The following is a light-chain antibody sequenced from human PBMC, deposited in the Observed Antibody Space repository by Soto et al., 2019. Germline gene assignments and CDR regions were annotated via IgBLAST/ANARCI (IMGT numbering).Light chain of an antibody. V-gene: IGKV3-15*01. CDR2: GTS. J-gene: IGKJ3*01. CDR1: QSVSSK. Sequence: EIIMTQSPSTLSVSPGERATLSCRASQSVSSKLAWYRQRPGQAPRLLIYGTSTRATGIPDRFSGSGSGTEFALTISSLRSEAYAVYYYQQYESWPSLFTFGPGTKVDLK. CDR3: QQYESWPSLFT.